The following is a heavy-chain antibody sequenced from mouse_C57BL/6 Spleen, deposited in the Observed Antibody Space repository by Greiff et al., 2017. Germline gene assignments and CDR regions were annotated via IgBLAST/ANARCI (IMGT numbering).Heavy chain of an antibody. CDR3: ATFYYGSSYGDY. CDR2: IDPANGNT. Sequence: VQLKESVAELVRPGASVKLSCTASGFNIKNTYMHWVKQRPEQGLEWIGRIDPANGNTKYAPKFQGKATITADTSSNTAYLQLSSLTSEDTAIYYCATFYYGSSYGDYWGQGTTLTVSS. J-gene: IGHJ2*01. D-gene: IGHD1-1*01. CDR1: GFNIKNTY. V-gene: IGHV14-3*01.